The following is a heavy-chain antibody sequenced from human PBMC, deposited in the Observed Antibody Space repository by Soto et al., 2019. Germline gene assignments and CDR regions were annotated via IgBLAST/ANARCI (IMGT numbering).Heavy chain of an antibody. CDR2: IWYDGSNN. Sequence: VQLVESGGGVVQPGGSLRLSCTTSGFTFNTYGMHWVRQAPGKGLEWVAIIWYDGSNNYYADSVKGRFTISRDNSRNTLYLQMSSLRAEDTALYYCARADCTGAYCYSWPFNYGVDVWGQGTTVTVSS. CDR3: ARADCTGAYCYSWPFNYGVDV. D-gene: IGHD2-15*01. V-gene: IGHV3-33*08. CDR1: GFTFNTYG. J-gene: IGHJ6*02.